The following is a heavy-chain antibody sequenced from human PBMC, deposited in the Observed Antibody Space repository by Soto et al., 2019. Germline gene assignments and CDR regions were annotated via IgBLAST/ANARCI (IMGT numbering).Heavy chain of an antibody. V-gene: IGHV1-69*01. CDR2: IIPIFGTA. Sequence: QVQLVQSGAEVKKPGSSVKVSCKASGGTFSSYAISWVRQAPGEGLEWMGGIIPIFGTANYAQKFQGRVTLTADESTSTAYMELSRLRSEDTAVYYCARFPTTSSSWYSVDYWGQGTLVTVSS. J-gene: IGHJ4*02. CDR1: GGTFSSYA. CDR3: ARFPTTSSSWYSVDY. D-gene: IGHD6-13*01.